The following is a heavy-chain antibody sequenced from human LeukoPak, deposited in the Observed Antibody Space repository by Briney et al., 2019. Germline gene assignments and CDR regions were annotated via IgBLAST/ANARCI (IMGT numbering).Heavy chain of an antibody. D-gene: IGHD6-19*01. V-gene: IGHV4-34*01. CDR1: GGSFSGYY. Sequence: SETLSLTCAVSGGSFSGYYWTWIRQPPGKGLEWIGEINHSGSANYNPSLMSRVTISLDTSKNQFSLKLSSVTAADTAVYYCARAAGPSHWYFDLWGRGTLVTVSS. J-gene: IGHJ2*01. CDR2: INHSGSA. CDR3: ARAAGPSHWYFDL.